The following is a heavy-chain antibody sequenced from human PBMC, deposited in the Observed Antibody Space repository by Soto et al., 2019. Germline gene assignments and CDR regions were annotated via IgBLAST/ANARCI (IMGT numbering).Heavy chain of an antibody. J-gene: IGHJ3*02. CDR2: IYYSGIT. D-gene: IGHD3-22*01. CDR3: ARTYDGSGPNSGGYGFDI. Sequence: PSETLSLTCTVSGGSISSGGYYWSWIRQHPGKGLEWIGYIYYSGITYYNPSLKSRVTISVDTSKNQFSLKLSSVTAADTAVYYCARTYDGSGPNSGGYGFDIWGQGTMVTVSS. CDR1: GGSISSGGYY. V-gene: IGHV4-31*03.